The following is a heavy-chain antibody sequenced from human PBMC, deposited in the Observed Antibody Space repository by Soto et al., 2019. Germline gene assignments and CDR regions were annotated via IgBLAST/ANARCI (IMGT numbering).Heavy chain of an antibody. V-gene: IGHV4-59*03. CDR2: IYFTGST. CDR3: AIQMAAGGTGNLDS. Sequence: SETLSLTCTVSGGYINSFYWSWLRQLPGKGLAWIGYIYFTGSTNYNPSLTSRVTISMDSSKTQFSLRLTSVSAADTAVYFCAIQMAAGGTGNLDSWGQGTLVTVSA. CDR1: GGYINSFY. D-gene: IGHD6-13*01. J-gene: IGHJ4*02.